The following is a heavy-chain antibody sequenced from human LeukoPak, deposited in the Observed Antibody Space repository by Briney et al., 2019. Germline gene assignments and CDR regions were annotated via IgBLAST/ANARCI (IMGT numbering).Heavy chain of an antibody. D-gene: IGHD5-12*01. J-gene: IGHJ4*02. Sequence: GGSLRLSCAASGFTFSSDWMNWVRQAPGKGPVWVSRMNSDGSSISYADSVKGRFTISRDNAKNTLYLQMNSLRDDDTAVYYCTRERGGYKGYEDYWGQGTLVTVSS. CDR2: MNSDGSSI. CDR1: GFTFSSDW. V-gene: IGHV3-74*01. CDR3: TRERGGYKGYEDY.